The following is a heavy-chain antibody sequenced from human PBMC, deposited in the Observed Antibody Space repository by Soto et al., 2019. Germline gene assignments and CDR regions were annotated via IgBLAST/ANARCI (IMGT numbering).Heavy chain of an antibody. Sequence: PRLSCAASGFTFSSYGMHWVRQAPGKGLEWVAVISYDGSNKYYADSVKGRFTISRDNSKNTLYLQMNSLRAEDTAVYYCAKDSGLRYFDLANYWGQGTLVTVSS. CDR3: AKDSGLRYFDLANY. D-gene: IGHD3-9*01. CDR2: ISYDGSNK. V-gene: IGHV3-30*18. CDR1: GFTFSSYG. J-gene: IGHJ4*02.